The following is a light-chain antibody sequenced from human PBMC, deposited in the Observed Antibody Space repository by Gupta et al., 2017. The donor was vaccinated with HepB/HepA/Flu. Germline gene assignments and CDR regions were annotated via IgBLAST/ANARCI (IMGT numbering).Light chain of an antibody. Sequence: EIVLTQSPGTLSLSPGERVTLSCRASQSLARNYLAWWQQKPGQAPRLLIYGASSRATCIPDRFSGSGSGTDFTLTISRLEPEDFAVFFCQQYTSTPYTFGQGTNLEV. CDR3: QQYTSTPYT. J-gene: IGKJ2*01. CDR2: GAS. V-gene: IGKV3-20*01. CDR1: QSLARNY.